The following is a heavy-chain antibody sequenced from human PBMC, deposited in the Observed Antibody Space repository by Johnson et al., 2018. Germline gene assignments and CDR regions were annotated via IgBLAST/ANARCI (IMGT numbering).Heavy chain of an antibody. V-gene: IGHV3-30*18. J-gene: IGHJ6*03. Sequence: QVQLVESGGGVVQPGRSLRLSCAASGFNFSSFGLHWVRQAPGKGLDWVAVISFDGSERYYADSVKGRFTISRDNSKNTLFLQMNSRRNEDTAVYYCAKDAWCSGGCCYSTPRFYYYMDVWGKGTTVTVSS. D-gene: IGHD2-15*01. CDR3: AKDAWCSGGCCYSTPRFYYYMDV. CDR2: ISFDGSER. CDR1: GFNFSSFG.